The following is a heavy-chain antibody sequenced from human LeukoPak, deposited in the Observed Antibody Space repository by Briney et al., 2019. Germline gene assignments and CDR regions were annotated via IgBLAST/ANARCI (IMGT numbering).Heavy chain of an antibody. CDR2: IYYSGST. D-gene: IGHD4-17*01. Sequence: PSETLSLTCTVSGGSISSRSYYWGWIRQPPGKGLEWIGSIYYSGSTYYNPSLKSRVTTSIDTSKNQFSLKLSSVTAADTAVYYCVGETTVTTIPWGQGTLVTVSS. CDR3: VGETTVTTIP. CDR1: GGSISSRSYY. V-gene: IGHV4-39*01. J-gene: IGHJ5*02.